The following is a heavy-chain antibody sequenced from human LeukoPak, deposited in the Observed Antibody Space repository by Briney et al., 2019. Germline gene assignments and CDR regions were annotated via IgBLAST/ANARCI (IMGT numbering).Heavy chain of an antibody. CDR2: IYYSGIT. J-gene: IGHJ5*02. Sequence: SETLSLTRSVSGGSISSSSYYWGWIRQPPGMGLEWIGSIYYSGITYYNQSLKSRATVSVDTSKNQFSLNLNSVTAADTAVYYCARRNGHSWDVGNWFDPWGQGTVVTVSS. D-gene: IGHD6-13*01. CDR3: ARRNGHSWDVGNWFDP. CDR1: GGSISSSSYY. V-gene: IGHV4-39*01.